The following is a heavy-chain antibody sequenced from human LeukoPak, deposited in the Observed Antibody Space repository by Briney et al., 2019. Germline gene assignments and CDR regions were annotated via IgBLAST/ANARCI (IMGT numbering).Heavy chain of an antibody. CDR1: GFSFSSYW. J-gene: IGHJ6*02. CDR3: VKVAIFGVIMPFYGMVV. CDR2: INHDGRER. D-gene: IGHD3-3*01. Sequence: GGSLRLSCVASGFSFSSYWMSWVRQAPGKGPEWVANINHDGRERYSLDSVKGRFTISRDNARNSLYLQMNSLRAEDTAVYYCVKVAIFGVIMPFYGMVVWGQGTTVTVSS. V-gene: IGHV3-7*03.